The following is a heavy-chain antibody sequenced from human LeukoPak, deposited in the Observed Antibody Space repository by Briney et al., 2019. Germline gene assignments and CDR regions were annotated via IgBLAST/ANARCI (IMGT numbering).Heavy chain of an antibody. J-gene: IGHJ6*02. CDR3: AKVGGGFEIHFYYYGMDV. V-gene: IGHV3-30*18. Sequence: PGGSLRLSCAASGFTFRSYGMHWVRQAPGKGLEWVAVISYDGINNYYADSVKGRFTISRDNSKNTLYLQMNSLRAEDTAMYYCAKVGGGFEIHFYYYGMDVWGQGTTVTVSS. CDR2: ISYDGINN. D-gene: IGHD3-10*01. CDR1: GFTFRSYG.